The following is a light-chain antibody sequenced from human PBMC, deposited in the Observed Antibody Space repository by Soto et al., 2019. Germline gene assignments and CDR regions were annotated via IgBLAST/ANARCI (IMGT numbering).Light chain of an antibody. Sequence: DIVMTQSPDSLAVSLGERATINCKSSQSVLSTFNNKNYLVWFQQKPGQPPKLLIYWASTRESGVPDRFSGSGSGTDFTLTISSLQAEDVAVYYCQQYYTTPLTFGQGTKVEVK. CDR3: QQYYTTPLT. CDR2: WAS. V-gene: IGKV4-1*01. CDR1: QSVLSTFNNKNY. J-gene: IGKJ1*01.